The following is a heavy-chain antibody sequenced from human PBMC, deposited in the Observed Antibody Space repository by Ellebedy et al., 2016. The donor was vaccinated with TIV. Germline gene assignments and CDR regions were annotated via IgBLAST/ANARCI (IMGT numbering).Heavy chain of an antibody. D-gene: IGHD3-9*01. V-gene: IGHV3-21*01. CDR3: ARDPRPYLRYGHYDC. CDR2: INDIRSHI. Sequence: GESLKISCAASGFTFSSFAVNWVRQAPGKGLEWVSSINDIRSHIYYADSVKGRFTISRDNAKNLVFLQMNNLRADDTAVYFCARDPRPYLRYGHYDCWGQGTLVTVSS. J-gene: IGHJ4*02. CDR1: GFTFSSFA.